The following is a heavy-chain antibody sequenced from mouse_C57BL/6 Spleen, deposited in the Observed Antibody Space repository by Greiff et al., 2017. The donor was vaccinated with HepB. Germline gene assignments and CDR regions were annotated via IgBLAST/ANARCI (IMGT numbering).Heavy chain of an antibody. CDR2: ISDGGSYT. CDR1: GFTFSSYA. Sequence: EVMLVESGGGLVKPGGSLKLSCAASGFTFSSYAMSWVRQTPEKRLEWVATISDGGSYTYYPDNVKGRFTISRDNAMNNLYLQMSHLKSEDTAMYYCARDGAVVPHFDYWGQGTTLTVSS. CDR3: ARDGAVVPHFDY. V-gene: IGHV5-4*01. D-gene: IGHD1-1*01. J-gene: IGHJ2*01.